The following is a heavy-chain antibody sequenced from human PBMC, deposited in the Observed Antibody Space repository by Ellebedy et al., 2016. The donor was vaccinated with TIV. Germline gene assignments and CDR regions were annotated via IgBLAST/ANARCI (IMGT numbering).Heavy chain of an antibody. Sequence: ASVKVSCKASGYTFTAYYMSWMRQASGQGLEWMGWINANSGDTNYAQKFQGRVTMTRDTSINTAYMELSSLRSDDTAVYYCARASSEGGWYGARYDYWGQGTLVTVSS. CDR2: INANSGDT. V-gene: IGHV1-2*02. CDR1: GYTFTAYY. D-gene: IGHD6-19*01. J-gene: IGHJ4*02. CDR3: ARASSEGGWYGARYDY.